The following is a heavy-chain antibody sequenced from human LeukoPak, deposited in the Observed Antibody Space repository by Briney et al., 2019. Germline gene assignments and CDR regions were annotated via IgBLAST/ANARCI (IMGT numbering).Heavy chain of an antibody. CDR2: IIPIFGTA. Sequence: GSSVKVSCKASGGTFSSYAISWVRQAPGQGLEWMGGIIPIFGTANYAQKFQGGVTITTDESTSTAYMELSSLRSEDTAVYYCARSHTIFGVVFFDYWGQGTLVTVSS. J-gene: IGHJ4*02. D-gene: IGHD3-3*01. CDR1: GGTFSSYA. CDR3: ARSHTIFGVVFFDY. V-gene: IGHV1-69*05.